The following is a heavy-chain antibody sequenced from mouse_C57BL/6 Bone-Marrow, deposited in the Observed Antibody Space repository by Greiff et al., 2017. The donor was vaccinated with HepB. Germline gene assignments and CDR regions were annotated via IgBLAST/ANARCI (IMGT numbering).Heavy chain of an antibody. Sequence: QVQLQQSGAELARPGASVKLSCKASGYTFTSYGISWVKQRTGQGLEWIGEIYPRSGNTYYNEKFKDKATLTADKSSSTVYMELSSLTSEDSAVYFCARHGHSKGGTGWGFDGWGQGTTLTVSS. CDR1: GYTFTSYG. V-gene: IGHV1-81*01. D-gene: IGHD1-2*01. J-gene: IGHJ2*01. CDR2: IYPRSGNT. CDR3: ARHGHSKGGTGWGFDG.